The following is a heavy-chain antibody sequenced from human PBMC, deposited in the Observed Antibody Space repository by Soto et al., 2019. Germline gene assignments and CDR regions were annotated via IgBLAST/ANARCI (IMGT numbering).Heavy chain of an antibody. Sequence: SETLSLTCAVSGDSISSSNWWSWVRQPPGKGLEWIGEIYHSGSTNYNPSLKSRVTISVDKSKNQFSLKLSSVTAADTAVYYCARFLGHFEVVIYDAFDVWGQGTMVTVSS. J-gene: IGHJ3*01. CDR2: IYHSGST. D-gene: IGHD3-3*01. V-gene: IGHV4-4*02. CDR1: GDSISSSNW. CDR3: ARFLGHFEVVIYDAFDV.